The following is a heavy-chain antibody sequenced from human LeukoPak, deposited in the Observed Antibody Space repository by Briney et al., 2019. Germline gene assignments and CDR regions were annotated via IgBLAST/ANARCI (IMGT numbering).Heavy chain of an antibody. CDR1: GFTFSSYW. V-gene: IGHV3-7*01. Sequence: GGSLRLSCAASGFTFSSYWMSWVRQAPGKGLEWVANIKQDGSEKYYVDSVKGRFTISRDNAKNSLYLQMNGLRAEDTAVYYCASGYYDFWSGYYYFDYWGQGTLVTVSS. D-gene: IGHD3-3*01. J-gene: IGHJ4*02. CDR3: ASGYYDFWSGYYYFDY. CDR2: IKQDGSEK.